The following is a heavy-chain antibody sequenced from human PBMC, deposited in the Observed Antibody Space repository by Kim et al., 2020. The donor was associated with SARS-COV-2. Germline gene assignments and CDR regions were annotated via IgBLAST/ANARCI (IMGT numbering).Heavy chain of an antibody. Sequence: ASVKVSCKASGYTFTGYYMHWVRQAPGQGLEWMGWINPNSGGTNYAQKFQGRVTMTRDTSISTAYMELSRLRSDDTAVYYCARGGEYYYDSSGYYYYYYGMDVWGQGTTVTVS. CDR3: ARGGEYYYDSSGYYYYYYGMDV. D-gene: IGHD3-22*01. CDR2: INPNSGGT. CDR1: GYTFTGYY. V-gene: IGHV1-2*02. J-gene: IGHJ6*02.